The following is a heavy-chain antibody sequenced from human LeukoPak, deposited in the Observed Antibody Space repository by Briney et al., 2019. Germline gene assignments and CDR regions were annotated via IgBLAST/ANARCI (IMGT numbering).Heavy chain of an antibody. CDR2: IKQGGSEK. Sequence: PGGSLRLSCAASGFTFSSYWMSWVRQAPGKWLEWVANIKQGGSEKYYVDSVKGRFTISRDNAKNSLYLQMNSLRAEDTAVYYCATEGTGYSGYDYYYYYYMDVWGKGTTVTVSS. CDR1: GFTFSSYW. D-gene: IGHD5-12*01. CDR3: ATEGTGYSGYDYYYYYYMDV. J-gene: IGHJ6*03. V-gene: IGHV3-7*01.